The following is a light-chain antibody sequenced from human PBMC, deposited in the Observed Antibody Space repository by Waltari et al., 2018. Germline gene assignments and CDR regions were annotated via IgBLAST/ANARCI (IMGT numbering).Light chain of an antibody. Sequence: IVLTQSPATLSLSRGERASLSCRASQSISSYLASYQQKTGQAPRLLIYDASPRSTCIPARFSGSGSGTDFTLIISSLEPEDFAVYYCQHRGHWPPEATFGPGTKVDIK. CDR3: QHRGHWPPEAT. J-gene: IGKJ3*01. CDR2: DAS. CDR1: QSISSY. V-gene: IGKV3-11*01.